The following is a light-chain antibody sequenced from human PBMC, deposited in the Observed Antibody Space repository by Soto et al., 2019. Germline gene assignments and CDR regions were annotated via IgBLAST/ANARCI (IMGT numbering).Light chain of an antibody. V-gene: IGKV1-39*01. Sequence: DIQMTQSPSSLSASVGDRFTITCRASQSISNYLNWYQQKPVKAPKLLIYAASSLQSGVPSRFSGSGSGTDFTLTISSLQPEDFATYYCQQSYSTPWTFGQGTRGDIK. CDR1: QSISNY. J-gene: IGKJ1*01. CDR3: QQSYSTPWT. CDR2: AAS.